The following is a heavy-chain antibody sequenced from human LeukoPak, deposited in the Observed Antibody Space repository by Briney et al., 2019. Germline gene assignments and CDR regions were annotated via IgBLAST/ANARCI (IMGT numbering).Heavy chain of an antibody. CDR2: IYPNRGGT. CDR1: GYTFTDYY. J-gene: IGHJ4*02. D-gene: IGHD3-22*01. Sequence: ASVKVSCKGSGYTFTDYYMHWVRQAPGQGLEWMGWIYPNRGGTNYAQKFQGRVTMTRDTSINTAYMELSRLRSDDAAVYYCARAYDGSGNLDYWGQGTLVTVSS. CDR3: ARAYDGSGNLDY. V-gene: IGHV1-2*02.